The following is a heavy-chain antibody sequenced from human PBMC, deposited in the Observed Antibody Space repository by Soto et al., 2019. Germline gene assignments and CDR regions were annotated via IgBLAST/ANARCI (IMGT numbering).Heavy chain of an antibody. D-gene: IGHD3-22*01. Sequence: EVILLESGGDLVAPGQSLRLSCVASGFRFSSYALTWVRQAPGKGLEWVADISGQGGTTYYADSVKGRFTISRDNAQNSLYLQMDGLKAGDTAVYYCATDGGYYDTTGYYNDFWGPGTLVTVSS. CDR3: ATDGGYYDTTGYYNDF. J-gene: IGHJ4*02. CDR2: ISGQGGTT. V-gene: IGHV3-23*01. CDR1: GFRFSSYA.